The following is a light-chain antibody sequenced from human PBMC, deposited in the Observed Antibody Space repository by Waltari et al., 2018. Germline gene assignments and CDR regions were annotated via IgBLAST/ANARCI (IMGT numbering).Light chain of an antibody. Sequence: IHMTQSPSTLSASVGDGVTITCRASQSISDWLAWYQQKPGKAPKLLMYKTSTLQGGVPSRFSGGGSDTEFTLTISSLQPDDFATYYCQQYNHYPWTFGPGTKVEVK. CDR1: QSISDW. CDR3: QQYNHYPWT. CDR2: KTS. J-gene: IGKJ1*01. V-gene: IGKV1-5*03.